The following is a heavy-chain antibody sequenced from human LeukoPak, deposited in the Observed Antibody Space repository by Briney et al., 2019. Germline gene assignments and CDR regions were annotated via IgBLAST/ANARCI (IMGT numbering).Heavy chain of an antibody. CDR2: ISGSGGST. CDR3: AKRRGLELTYYYHMDV. D-gene: IGHD1-7*01. V-gene: IGHV3-23*01. Sequence: GGSLRLSCAASGFTFRSYSMSWVRRAPGKGLEWVSAISGSGGSTYYADSVKGRFTISRDNSKNTLYLQMNSLRADDTAVYYCAKRRGLELTYYYHMDVWGKGTTVTVSS. J-gene: IGHJ6*03. CDR1: GFTFRSYS.